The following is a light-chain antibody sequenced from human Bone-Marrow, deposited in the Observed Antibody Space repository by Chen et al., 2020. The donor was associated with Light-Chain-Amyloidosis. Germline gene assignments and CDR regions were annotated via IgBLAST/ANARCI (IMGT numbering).Light chain of an antibody. CDR3: SSDTITNTLV. CDR1: SSDVGGDNH. Sequence: QSALTQPASVSGSPGQSITISCTGTSSDVGGDNHVSWYQQHPDKAPKLMIYEVTNRPSWVPDRLSGSKSDNMASLTISGLQTEDEADYFCSSDTITNTLVFGSGTRVTVL. J-gene: IGLJ1*01. V-gene: IGLV2-14*01. CDR2: EVT.